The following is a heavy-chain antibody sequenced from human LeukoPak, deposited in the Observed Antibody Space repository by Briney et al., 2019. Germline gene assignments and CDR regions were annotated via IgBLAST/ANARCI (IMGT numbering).Heavy chain of an antibody. Sequence: DPSETLSLTCTVSGGSISGYHWSWIRQPPGKGLEWIGYIHYSGNTNYNPSLKSRVTISVDTSTNQFSLKLSSVTAADTAVYFCAKGIGWFAYWGQGTLITVSS. J-gene: IGHJ5*01. CDR1: GGSISGYH. V-gene: IGHV4-59*01. D-gene: IGHD3-3*02. CDR2: IHYSGNT. CDR3: AKGIGWFAY.